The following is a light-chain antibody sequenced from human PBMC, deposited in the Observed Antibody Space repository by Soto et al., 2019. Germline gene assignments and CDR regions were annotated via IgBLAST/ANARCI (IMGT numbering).Light chain of an antibody. V-gene: IGKV1-5*01. CDR3: LQHNSYPWT. CDR1: QTISSW. J-gene: IGKJ1*01. Sequence: DIQMTQSPSTLYAYVGDRVTITCRASQTISSWLAWYRQKPGKAPKLLIYDASSLESGVPSRFSGSGSGTEFTLTISSLQPEDFATYYCLQHNSYPWTFGQGTKVDIK. CDR2: DAS.